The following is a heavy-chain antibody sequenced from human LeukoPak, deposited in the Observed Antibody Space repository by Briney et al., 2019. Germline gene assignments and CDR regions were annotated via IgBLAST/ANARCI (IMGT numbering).Heavy chain of an antibody. V-gene: IGHV3-53*01. Sequence: PGGSLRLSCAASGFTVSSNYMSWVRQAPGKGLEWVSLIYSGGSTYYADSVKGRFTISRDNSKNTLDLQMNSLRAEDTAVYYCAGSSDTAFDYWGQGTLVTVSS. J-gene: IGHJ4*02. D-gene: IGHD5-18*01. CDR2: IYSGGST. CDR1: GFTVSSNY. CDR3: AGSSDTAFDY.